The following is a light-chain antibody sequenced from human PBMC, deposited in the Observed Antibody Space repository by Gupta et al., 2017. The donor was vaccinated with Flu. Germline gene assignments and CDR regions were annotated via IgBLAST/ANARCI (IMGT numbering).Light chain of an antibody. V-gene: IGKV2-30*01. J-gene: IGKJ2*01. Sequence: ISCRSSQSLMYSDGNNYLDWFQQTPGPSPRLLIYEASNRASGVSDRFSGSGSANDFTLKIRMVEAEDVGHYFCMQAPQSPYTFGQGTKVEIK. CDR2: EAS. CDR3: MQAPQSPYT. CDR1: QSLMYSDGNNY.